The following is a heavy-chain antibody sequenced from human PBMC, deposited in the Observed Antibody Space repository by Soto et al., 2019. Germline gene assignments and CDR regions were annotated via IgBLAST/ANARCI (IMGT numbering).Heavy chain of an antibody. D-gene: IGHD3-3*01. Sequence: PSETMSLTCAVDGGYFSGYYWSWIRKPPGKGLEWIGEINHSGSTNYNPSLKSRVTISVDTSKNQFSLKLSSVTAADTAVYYCARTRFDYDFWSGSPNYYYYYYMDVWGKGTTVTVSS. J-gene: IGHJ6*03. V-gene: IGHV4-34*01. CDR2: INHSGST. CDR3: ARTRFDYDFWSGSPNYYYYYYMDV. CDR1: GGYFSGYY.